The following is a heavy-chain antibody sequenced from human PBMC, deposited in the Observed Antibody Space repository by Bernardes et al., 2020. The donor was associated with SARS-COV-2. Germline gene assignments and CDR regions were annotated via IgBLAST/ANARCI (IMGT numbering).Heavy chain of an antibody. Sequence: SAHLSLTCSGSDYSFRRSRYYWAWLRQFPGGGLEWIGSVYHTGNAYFNPSLQSRMNMSVDTSKSHFSLRLTSVTAADTALYFCARHFKAIFGVVVTPFYGMDVWGQGITGTVSS. V-gene: IGHV4-39*01. CDR1: DYSFRRSRYY. CDR2: VYHTGNA. D-gene: IGHD3-3*01. J-gene: IGHJ6*02. CDR3: ARHFKAIFGVVVTPFYGMDV.